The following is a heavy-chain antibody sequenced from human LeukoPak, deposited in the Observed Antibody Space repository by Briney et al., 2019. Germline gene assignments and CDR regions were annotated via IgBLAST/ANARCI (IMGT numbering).Heavy chain of an antibody. D-gene: IGHD1-26*01. Sequence: SETLSLTCAVYGGSFSGYYWSWIRQPPGKGLEWIGEINHSGSTNYNPSLKSRVTISVDTSKNQFSLKLSSVTAADTAVYYCARHYRGSYSKRIFDYWGQGTLVTVSS. CDR2: INHSGST. V-gene: IGHV4-34*01. CDR1: GGSFSGYY. CDR3: ARHYRGSYSKRIFDY. J-gene: IGHJ4*02.